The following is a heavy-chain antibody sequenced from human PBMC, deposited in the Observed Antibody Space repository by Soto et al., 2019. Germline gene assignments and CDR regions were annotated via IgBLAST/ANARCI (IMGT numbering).Heavy chain of an antibody. Sequence: QVQLVQSGPEVKRPGSSVKVSCEASGLTYSSHVISWVRQAPGQGLEWMGGIIPLFGIPNYAQKFHGRLTITSDKSTSTAYMELSSLRSEDTVVYYCARGVVDTNVVFKWFDPWGQGTLVTVSS. CDR3: ARGVVDTNVVFKWFDP. CDR1: GLTYSSHV. CDR2: IIPLFGIP. D-gene: IGHD2-15*01. J-gene: IGHJ5*02. V-gene: IGHV1-69*17.